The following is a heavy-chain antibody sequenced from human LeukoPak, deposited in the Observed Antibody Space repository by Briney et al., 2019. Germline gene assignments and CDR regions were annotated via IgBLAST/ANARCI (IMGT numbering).Heavy chain of an antibody. V-gene: IGHV3-21*01. CDR2: ISSSSTYI. Sequence: GGSLRLSCAPSGFTFSTYRMSWVRQAPGKGLEWVSSISSSSTYIYYADSVEGRFTISRDNAQNSLYLQMNSLTAEDTAVYFCARNFGTYSHLDYWGQGTLVTVSS. D-gene: IGHD1-26*01. CDR1: GFTFSTYR. CDR3: ARNFGTYSHLDY. J-gene: IGHJ4*02.